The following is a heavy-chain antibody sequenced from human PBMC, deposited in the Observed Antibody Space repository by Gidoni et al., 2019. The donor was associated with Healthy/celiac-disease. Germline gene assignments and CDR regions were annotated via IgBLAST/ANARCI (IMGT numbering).Heavy chain of an antibody. CDR3: ARASIAARPYYYYGMDV. CDR1: GYSISSGYY. J-gene: IGHJ6*02. Sequence: QVQLQASGPGLVKPSETLSLTCAVSGYSISSGYYWGWIRQPPGKGLEWIGSIYHSGSTYYNPSLKSRVTISVDTSKNQFSLKLSSVTAADTAVYYCARASIAARPYYYYGMDVWGQGTTVTVSS. CDR2: IYHSGST. D-gene: IGHD6-6*01. V-gene: IGHV4-38-2*01.